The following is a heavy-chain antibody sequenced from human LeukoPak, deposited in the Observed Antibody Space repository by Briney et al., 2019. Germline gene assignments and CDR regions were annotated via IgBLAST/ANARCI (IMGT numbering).Heavy chain of an antibody. J-gene: IGHJ6*02. CDR1: GFTFSTYW. V-gene: IGHV3-7*01. CDR2: IRQDGSDK. Sequence: GGSLRLSCAASGFTFSTYWMSWVRQAPGKGLEWVANIRQDGSDKFYADSMKGRFTISRDNAKNSVYLQMDSLRVEDTAVYYCTRDYRGKDVWGRGTTVTVSS. D-gene: IGHD3-16*02. CDR3: TRDYRGKDV.